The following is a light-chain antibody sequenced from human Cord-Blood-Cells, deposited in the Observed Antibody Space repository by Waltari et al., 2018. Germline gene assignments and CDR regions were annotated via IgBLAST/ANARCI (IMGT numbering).Light chain of an antibody. CDR2: GKN. J-gene: IGLJ3*02. CDR1: SPRSPS. CDR3: NSRDSSGNHWV. Sequence: SSELTQDPAVSVALGHTVRTTSPRHSPRSPSASRYQQKPGQAPVLVIYGKNNRPSGIPDRFSGSSSGNTASLTITGAQAEDEADYYCNSRDSSGNHWVFGGGTKLTVL. V-gene: IGLV3-19*01.